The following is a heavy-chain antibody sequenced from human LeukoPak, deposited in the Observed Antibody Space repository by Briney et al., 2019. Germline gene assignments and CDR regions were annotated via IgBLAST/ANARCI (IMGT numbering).Heavy chain of an antibody. V-gene: IGHV3-7*04. D-gene: IGHD6-19*01. CDR2: IKQDGSEK. CDR3: AGGSGWLIDS. J-gene: IGHJ4*02. CDR1: GFTFSRYW. Sequence: PGGSLRLSCAASGFTFSRYWMNWVRQAPGKGLEWVANIKQDGSEKYYVDSAKGRFTISRDNAKNSLYLQLNSLGAEDTAVYYCAGGSGWLIDSWGQGTLVTVSS.